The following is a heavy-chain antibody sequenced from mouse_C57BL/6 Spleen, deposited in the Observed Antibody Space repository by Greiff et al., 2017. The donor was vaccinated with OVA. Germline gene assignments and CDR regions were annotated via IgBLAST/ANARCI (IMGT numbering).Heavy chain of an antibody. CDR1: GYSITSGYY. CDR2: ISYDGSN. V-gene: IGHV3-6*01. CDR3: ARAQDGYAMDY. Sequence: VQLKESGPGLVKPSQSLSLTCSVTGYSITSGYYWNWIRQFPGNKLEWMGYISYDGSNNYNPSLKNRISITRDTSKNQFFLKLNSVTTEDTATDYCARAQDGYAMDYWGQGTSVTVSS. J-gene: IGHJ4*01.